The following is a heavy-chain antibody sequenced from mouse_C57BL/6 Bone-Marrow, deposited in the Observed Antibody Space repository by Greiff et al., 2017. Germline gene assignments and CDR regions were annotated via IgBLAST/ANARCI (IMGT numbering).Heavy chain of an antibody. CDR2: IYPRSGNT. CDR3: ARNGSSHWYFDV. V-gene: IGHV1-81*01. CDR1: GYTFTSYG. Sequence: QVQLKQSGAELARPGASVKLSCKASGYTFTSYGISWVKQRTGQGLEWIGEIYPRSGNTYYNEKFKGKATLTADKSSSTAYMELRSLTSEDSAVYFCARNGSSHWYFDVWGTGTTVTVSS. J-gene: IGHJ1*03. D-gene: IGHD1-1*01.